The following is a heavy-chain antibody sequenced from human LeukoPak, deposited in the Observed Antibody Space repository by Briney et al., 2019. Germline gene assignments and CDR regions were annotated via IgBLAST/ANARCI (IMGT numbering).Heavy chain of an antibody. CDR3: ARLISGRCDY. V-gene: IGHV4-34*01. CDR2: INHSGST. J-gene: IGHJ4*02. D-gene: IGHD1-26*01. CDR1: GGSFSGYY. Sequence: SETLSLTCAVYGGSFSGYYWSWIRQPPGKGLEWIGEINHSGSTNYNPSLKSRVTISVDTSKNQFSLKLSSVTAADTAVYYCARLISGRCDYWGQGTLVTVSS.